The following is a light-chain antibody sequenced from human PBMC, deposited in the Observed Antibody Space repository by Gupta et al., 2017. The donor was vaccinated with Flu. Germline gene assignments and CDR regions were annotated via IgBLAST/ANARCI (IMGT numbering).Light chain of an antibody. Sequence: EIVLTQSPGTLSLSPGERATLFCGASQSVSSHSLAWYQQKPGQTPRLLIYGMSTRATGIPDRFSGSGSGTDFSLTISKQEPEDFAVYYCQQYGDSPFTFGGGTKVEIK. CDR3: QQYGDSPFT. CDR2: GMS. J-gene: IGKJ4*01. CDR1: QSVSSHS. V-gene: IGKV3-20*01.